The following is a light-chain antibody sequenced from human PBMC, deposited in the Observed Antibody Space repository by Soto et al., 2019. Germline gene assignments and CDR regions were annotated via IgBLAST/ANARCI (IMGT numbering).Light chain of an antibody. CDR2: AAS. CDR3: QQSYSSPPT. Sequence: DIHITHSPSSLSSSLEERVIITCRASQSISNHLNWYQQKPGKAPKLLIFAASSLQSGVPSRFSGSRSGPDFTLTISSLQPEDFATYYCQQSYSSPPTFGQGTKVDIK. J-gene: IGKJ1*01. CDR1: QSISNH. V-gene: IGKV1-39*01.